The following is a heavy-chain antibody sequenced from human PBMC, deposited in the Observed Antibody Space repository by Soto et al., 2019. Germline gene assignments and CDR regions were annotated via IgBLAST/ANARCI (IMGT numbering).Heavy chain of an antibody. CDR2: ISYDGSNK. CDR3: AKDTFYHDSSGYYVFDY. V-gene: IGHV3-30*18. Sequence: PGGSLRLSCAASGFTFSSYGLHWVRQAPGKGLEWVAAISYDGSNKYHADSAKGRFTISRDNSKNTVYLQMNGLRAEDTAVYYCAKDTFYHDSSGYYVFDYWGQGT. D-gene: IGHD3-22*01. J-gene: IGHJ4*02. CDR1: GFTFSSYG.